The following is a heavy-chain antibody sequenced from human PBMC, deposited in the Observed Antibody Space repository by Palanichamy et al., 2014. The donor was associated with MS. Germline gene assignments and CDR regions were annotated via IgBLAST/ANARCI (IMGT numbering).Heavy chain of an antibody. J-gene: IGHJ4*02. CDR1: GYIFTGYY. CDR2: IDRSSSGA. V-gene: IGHV1-2*02. CDR3: ARRGSYGYDF. Sequence: VKVSCKTSGYIFTGYYIHWVRQAPGQGLEWMGWIDRSSSGATYAEKFQGRVIMTRDTSISTAYMELTTLRSDDTAMYYCARRGSYGYDFWGQGTLVTVSS. D-gene: IGHD5-18*01.